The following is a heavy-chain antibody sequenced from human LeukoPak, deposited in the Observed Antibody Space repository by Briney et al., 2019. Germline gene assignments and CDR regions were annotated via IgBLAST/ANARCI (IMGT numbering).Heavy chain of an antibody. J-gene: IGHJ4*02. CDR2: IWYDGSNK. V-gene: IGHV3-33*01. D-gene: IGHD6-19*01. CDR3: AREVAGTLDY. CDR1: GFTFSSYG. Sequence: GRSLRLSCAASGFTFSSYGMHWVRQAPGKGLEWVAVIWYDGSNKYYADSVKGRFTISRHNSKNTLYLQMNSLRAEDTAVYYCAREVAGTLDYWGQGTLVTVSS.